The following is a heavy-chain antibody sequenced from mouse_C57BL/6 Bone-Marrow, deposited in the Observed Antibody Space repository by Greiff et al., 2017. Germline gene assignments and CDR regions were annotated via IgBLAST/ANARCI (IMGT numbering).Heavy chain of an antibody. J-gene: IGHJ4*01. CDR2: INPYNGGT. Sequence: VQLQQSGPVLVKPGASVKMSCKASGYTFTDYYMNWVKQSHGKSLGWIGVINPYNGGTSCNQKFKGKATLTVDKSSSTAYMELNSLTSVDYAVYCCGVYYGKGCYAMGYWGQGTSV. CDR3: GVYYGKGCYAMGY. V-gene: IGHV1-19*01. D-gene: IGHD2-1*01. CDR1: GYTFTDYY.